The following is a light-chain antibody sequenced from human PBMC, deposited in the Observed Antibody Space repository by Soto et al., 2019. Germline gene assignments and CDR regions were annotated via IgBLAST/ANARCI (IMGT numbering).Light chain of an antibody. CDR2: DAS. CDR3: QQYKNYSWT. Sequence: DIQMTQSPSTLSASVGDRITITCRASQSTSNWLAWYQQKPGRAPKLLIYDASSLESGVPSRFSGGGAGTEFTLTISSLQPDDFATYYCQQYKNYSWTFGQGTKVEIK. J-gene: IGKJ1*01. CDR1: QSTSNW. V-gene: IGKV1-5*01.